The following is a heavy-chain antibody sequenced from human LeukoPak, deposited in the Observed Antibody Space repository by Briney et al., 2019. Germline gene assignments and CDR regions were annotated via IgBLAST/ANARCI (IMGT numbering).Heavy chain of an antibody. CDR2: IRYDGSNK. D-gene: IGHD3-9*01. CDR3: ARNYDVLTGYPYYFDH. V-gene: IGHV3-30*02. Sequence: GGSLRLSCAASGFTFSSYGMHWVRQAPGRGLEWVAFIRYDGSNKYYADSVKGRFTISRDNSKNTLYLQMNSLRAEDTAVYYCARNYDVLTGYPYYFDHWGQGILVTVSS. CDR1: GFTFSSYG. J-gene: IGHJ4*02.